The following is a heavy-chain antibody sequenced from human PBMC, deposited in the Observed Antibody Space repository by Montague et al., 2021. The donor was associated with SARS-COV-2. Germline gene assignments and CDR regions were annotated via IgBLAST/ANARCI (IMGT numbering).Heavy chain of an antibody. D-gene: IGHD1-1*01. V-gene: IGHV4-34*01. CDR1: GGSYSDYH. CDR3: ARGAPGY. J-gene: IGHJ4*02. CDR2: INYGGST. Sequence: SETLSLTCAVYGGSYSDYHWTWIRQSPGGGLEWIGQINYGGSTKYNPSLRSRVTISIDTSENQFSLKLTSVTAADTVVYYCARGAPGYWGQGTLVTVSS.